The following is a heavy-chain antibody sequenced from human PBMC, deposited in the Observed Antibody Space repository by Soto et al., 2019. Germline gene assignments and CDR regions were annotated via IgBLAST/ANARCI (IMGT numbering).Heavy chain of an antibody. J-gene: IGHJ6*02. V-gene: IGHV1-69*13. Sequence: ASVKVSCKASGGTFSSYVISWVRQAPGQGLEWMGGIIPIFGTANYAQKFQGRVTITADESTSTAYMELSSLRSEDTAVYYCARGRDSSSSPYYYYYSGMDVWGQGTTVTVSS. CDR3: ARGRDSSSSPYYYYYSGMDV. D-gene: IGHD6-6*01. CDR2: IIPIFGTA. CDR1: GGTFSSYV.